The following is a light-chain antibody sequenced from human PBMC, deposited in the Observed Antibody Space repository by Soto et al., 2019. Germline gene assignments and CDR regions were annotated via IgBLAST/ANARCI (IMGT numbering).Light chain of an antibody. CDR3: GTWDSSLSAVV. CDR1: TSDVGAYNY. V-gene: IGLV2-14*01. CDR2: EVS. J-gene: IGLJ2*01. Sequence: QSALTQPASVSGSPGQSITISCAGTTSDVGAYNYVSWYQQHPGKAPRLIIYEVSNRPSGVSNRFSGSKSGNTASLTISGLQAEDEADYYCGTWDSSLSAVVFGGGTKVTVL.